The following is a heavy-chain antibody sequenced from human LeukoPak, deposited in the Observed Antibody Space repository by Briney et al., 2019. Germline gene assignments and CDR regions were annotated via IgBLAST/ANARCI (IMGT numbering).Heavy chain of an antibody. CDR2: INSDGSST. Sequence: GGSLRLSCAASGFTFSSYWMHWVRQAPGKGLVWVSRINSDGSSTSYADSVKGRFTISRDNAKNTLYLQMNSLRAEDTALYYCARGSDYATTYYWGQGTLVTVSS. V-gene: IGHV3-74*01. CDR3: ARGSDYATTYY. CDR1: GFTFSSYW. J-gene: IGHJ4*02. D-gene: IGHD4-17*01.